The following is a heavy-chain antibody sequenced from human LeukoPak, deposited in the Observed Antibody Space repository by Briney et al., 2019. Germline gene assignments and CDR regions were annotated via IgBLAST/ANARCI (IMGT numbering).Heavy chain of an antibody. CDR1: GGSFSGYY. CDR3: ARGYDFWSGYLLDY. J-gene: IGHJ4*02. Sequence: KPSETLSLTCAVYGGSFSGYYWSWIRQPPGKGLEWIGEINHSGSTNYNPSLKSRVTISVDTSKNQFSLKLSSVTAADTAEYYCARGYDFWSGYLLDYWGQGTLVTVSS. CDR2: INHSGST. D-gene: IGHD3-3*01. V-gene: IGHV4-34*01.